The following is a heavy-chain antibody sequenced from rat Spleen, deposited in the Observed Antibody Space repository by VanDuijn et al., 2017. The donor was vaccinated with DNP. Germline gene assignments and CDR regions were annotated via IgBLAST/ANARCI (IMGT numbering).Heavy chain of an antibody. Sequence: EVQLVESGGGLVQPGRSLKLSCAASGFTFSNYGMAWVRQAPTKGLEWVATFSYAGSSPYYRGSVKGRFTIYRDNAQRTVYLKVNRLRSEYTVTYNCTSNPHIRTTAPFDYWGQGVMVTVSS. D-gene: IGHD1-10*01. J-gene: IGHJ2*01. V-gene: IGHV5-29*01. CDR3: TSNPHIRTTAPFDY. CDR2: FSYAGSSP. CDR1: GFTFSNYG.